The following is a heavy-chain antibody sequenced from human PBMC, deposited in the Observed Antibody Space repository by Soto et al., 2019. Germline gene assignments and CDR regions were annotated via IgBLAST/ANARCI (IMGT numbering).Heavy chain of an antibody. V-gene: IGHV3-30*18. CDR3: AKDKDSGYDYGMDV. CDR2: ISYDGSNK. Sequence: GGSLRLSCAASGFTFSSYGMHWVRQAPGKGLEWVAVISYDGSNKYYADSVKGRFTISRDNSKNTLYLQMNSLRAEDTAVYYCAKDKDSGYDYGMDVWGQGTPVTVSS. D-gene: IGHD1-26*01. J-gene: IGHJ6*02. CDR1: GFTFSSYG.